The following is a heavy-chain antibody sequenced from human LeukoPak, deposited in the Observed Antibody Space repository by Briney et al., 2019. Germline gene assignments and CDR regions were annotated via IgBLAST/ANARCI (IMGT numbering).Heavy chain of an antibody. CDR2: IYSGGST. Sequence: PGGSLRLSCAASGFTVSSNYMSWVRQAPGKGLEWVSVIYSGGSTYYADSVKGRFTISRDNSKNTVYLQMNSLRAEDTALYYCARERDGYCGGDCYYYYGMDVWGQGTTVTVSS. CDR3: ARERDGYCGGDCYYYYGMDV. D-gene: IGHD2-21*02. V-gene: IGHV3-66*01. CDR1: GFTVSSNY. J-gene: IGHJ6*02.